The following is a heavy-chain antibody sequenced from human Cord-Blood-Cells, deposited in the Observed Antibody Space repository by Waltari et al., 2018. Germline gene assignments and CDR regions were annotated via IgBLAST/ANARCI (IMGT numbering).Heavy chain of an antibody. V-gene: IGHV6-1*01. CDR2: TYYRSKWYN. CDR3: ARVATGTFDY. D-gene: IGHD1-1*01. CDR1: GASVSSKLHA. J-gene: IGHJ4*02. Sequence: QVQLQQSGPGLVKPSQTLSLTCAISGASVSSKLHAWTLFRQSPSRGLEWLGRTYYRSKWYNDYAVSVKSRITINPDTSKNQFSLQLNSVTPEDTAVYYCARVATGTFDYWGQGTLVTVSS.